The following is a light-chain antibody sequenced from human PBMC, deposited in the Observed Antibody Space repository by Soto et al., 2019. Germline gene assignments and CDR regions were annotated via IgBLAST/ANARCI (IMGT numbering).Light chain of an antibody. V-gene: IGLV2-14*01. CDR3: SSYTSRSTRVL. CDR1: SSDVGGYNF. CDR2: EVS. Sequence: QSALTQPASVSGSPGQSITISCTGTSSDVGGYNFVSWYQQHPGKAPKFMIYEVSNRPSGASYRFSGSKSGNTASLTISGLQAEDEADYYCSSYTSRSTRVLFGGGTKLTVL. J-gene: IGLJ2*01.